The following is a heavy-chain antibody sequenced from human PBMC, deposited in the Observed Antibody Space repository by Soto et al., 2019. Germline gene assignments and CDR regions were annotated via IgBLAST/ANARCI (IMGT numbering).Heavy chain of an antibody. CDR1: GFTFSSYG. Sequence: PGGSLRLSCAASGFTFSSYGMHWVRQAPGKGLEWVAVIWYDGSNKYYADSVKGRFTISRDNSENTLYLQMNSLRAEDTAVYYCAREHDSSGYYEFDPWGQGTLVTVSS. J-gene: IGHJ5*02. D-gene: IGHD3-22*01. CDR3: AREHDSSGYYEFDP. V-gene: IGHV3-33*01. CDR2: IWYDGSNK.